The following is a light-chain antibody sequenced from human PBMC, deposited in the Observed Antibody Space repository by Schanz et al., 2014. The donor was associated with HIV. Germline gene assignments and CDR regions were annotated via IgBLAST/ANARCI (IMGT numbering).Light chain of an antibody. CDR2: GAS. V-gene: IGKV3D-15*01. J-gene: IGKJ3*01. CDR3: QQRSSWPFT. Sequence: EVVMTQSPATLSVTPGERATLSCRASQSVNNNLAWYQQKSGQPPRLLIYGASTRATGIPARFSGSGSGTDFTLSISRLEPEDFAVYYCQQRSSWPFTFGPGTKVDIK. CDR1: QSVNNN.